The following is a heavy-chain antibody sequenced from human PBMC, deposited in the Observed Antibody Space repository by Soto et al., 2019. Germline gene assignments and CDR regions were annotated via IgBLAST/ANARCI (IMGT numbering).Heavy chain of an antibody. V-gene: IGHV3-48*01. J-gene: IGHJ4*02. CDR3: ARDFGEYSGYDPDFDY. CDR2: ISSSSSTI. CDR1: GFTFSSYS. Sequence: GGSLRLSCAASGFTFSSYSMNWVRQAPGKGLEWVSYISSSSSTIYYADSVKGRFTISRDNAKNSLYLQMNSLRAEDTAVYYCARDFGEYSGYDPDFDYWGQGTLVTVSS. D-gene: IGHD5-12*01.